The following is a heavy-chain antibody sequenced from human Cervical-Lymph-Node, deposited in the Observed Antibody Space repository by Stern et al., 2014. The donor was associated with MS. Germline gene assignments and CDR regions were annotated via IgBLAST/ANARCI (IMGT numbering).Heavy chain of an antibody. CDR3: VRDGGYDYESNGSHYYYGMDV. V-gene: IGHV3-30*04. J-gene: IGHJ6*02. Sequence: QVQLVQSGGGVVQPGGSLRLSCAASGFTFGDFPMHWVRQAPGKGLDWVSIISYDGSNIYYADSVKGRFTISRDDSKNTLYLQVNSLRAEDTAVYYCVRDGGYDYESNGSHYYYGMDVWGQGTTVTVSS. CDR1: GFTFGDFP. CDR2: ISYDGSNI. D-gene: IGHD3-22*01.